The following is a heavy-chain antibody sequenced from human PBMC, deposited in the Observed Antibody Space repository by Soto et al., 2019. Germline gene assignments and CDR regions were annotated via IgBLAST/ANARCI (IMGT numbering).Heavy chain of an antibody. CDR1: GFTVSSNY. Sequence: HPVGSLRLSCAASGFTVSSNYMSWVRQAPGKGLEWVSVIYSNGNTYYADSVKGRLTISSDSSKNTLFLQMNRLRDEDTAVYYCARGFGAVAGNGNFYYKLDAWGQGTAVTVSS. CDR3: ARGFGAVAGNGNFYYKLDA. J-gene: IGHJ6*03. D-gene: IGHD6-19*01. CDR2: IYSNGNT. V-gene: IGHV3-53*01.